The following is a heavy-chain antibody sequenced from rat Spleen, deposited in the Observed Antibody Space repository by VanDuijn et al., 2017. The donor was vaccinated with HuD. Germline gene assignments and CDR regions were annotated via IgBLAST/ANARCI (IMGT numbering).Heavy chain of an antibody. J-gene: IGHJ4*01. V-gene: IGHV2S12*01. CDR1: GFSLTTNG. Sequence: QVQLKESGPGLVQPSQTLSLTCTVSGFSLTTNGVSWVRQPPGKGLEWIAAISSGGSTYYNSVLKSRLSISRDTSKSQVFLKMNSLQTEDTAIYFCTSYGDAWGQGASVTVSS. CDR2: ISSGGST. D-gene: IGHD1-3*01. CDR3: TSYGDA.